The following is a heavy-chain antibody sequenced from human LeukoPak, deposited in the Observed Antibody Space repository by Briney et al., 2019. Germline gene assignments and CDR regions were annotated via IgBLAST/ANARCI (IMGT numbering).Heavy chain of an antibody. V-gene: IGHV3-11*04. CDR1: GFTFSDYY. CDR3: ARVNLKIRDAFDI. CDR2: ISSSGSTI. D-gene: IGHD3-16*01. J-gene: IGHJ3*02. Sequence: GGSLRLSCAASGFTFSDYYMSWIRQAPGKGLEWVSYISSSGSTIYYADSVKGRFTISRDNAKNSLYLQMNSLRAEDMAVYYCARVNLKIRDAFDIWGQGTMVTVSS.